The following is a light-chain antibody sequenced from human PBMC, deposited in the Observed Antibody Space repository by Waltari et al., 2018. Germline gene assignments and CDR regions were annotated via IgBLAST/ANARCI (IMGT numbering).Light chain of an antibody. J-gene: IGKJ2*01. CDR1: QSVLYSSDNKNY. V-gene: IGKV4-1*01. CDR2: WAS. Sequence: DIVMTKSPDSLAGSLGERTPITCKASQSVLYSSDNKNYLAWYRQKPGQPPNLLIYWASTRESGVPGRFSGSGSGTDFTLTISSLQAEDVAVYYCQQYYSTPYTFGQGTKLEIK. CDR3: QQYYSTPYT.